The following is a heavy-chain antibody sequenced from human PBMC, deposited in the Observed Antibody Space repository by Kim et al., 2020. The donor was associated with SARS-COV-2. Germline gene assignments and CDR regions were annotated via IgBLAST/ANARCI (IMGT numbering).Heavy chain of an antibody. CDR1: GFTFSSFM. CDR2: ISTGSANI. V-gene: IGHV3-21*01. D-gene: IGHD3-10*01. Sequence: GGSLRLSCAASGFTFSSFMMSWVRQAPGKGLEWVSSISTGSANIYYADSVKGRFTISRDNPKSSLCLQMNSLRAEDTAVYYCTRGRDGANYFDYWGQGT. CDR3: TRGRDGANYFDY. J-gene: IGHJ4*02.